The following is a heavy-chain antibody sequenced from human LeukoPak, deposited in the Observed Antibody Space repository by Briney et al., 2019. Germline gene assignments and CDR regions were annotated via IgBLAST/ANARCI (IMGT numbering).Heavy chain of an antibody. CDR2: INHRGST. Sequence: SETLSLTRAVYGECLSKYYWTWIRQSPGKGLEWIGEINHRGSTNLNPSLKSRVTLSVDTSKHQFSLKLTSVTAADAAVYYCASSVGSTDYWGQGTLVTVSS. CDR3: ASSVGSTDY. D-gene: IGHD1-26*01. V-gene: IGHV4-34*01. CDR1: GECLSKYY. J-gene: IGHJ4*02.